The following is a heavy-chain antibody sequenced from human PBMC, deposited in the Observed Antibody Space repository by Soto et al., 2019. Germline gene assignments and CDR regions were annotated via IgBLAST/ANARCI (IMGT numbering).Heavy chain of an antibody. Sequence: GGSLRLSCAASGFTFSSYAMSWVRQAPGKGLEWVSAISGSGGSTYYADSVKGRFTISRDNSKNTLYLQMNSLRAEDTAVYYCAKGGGYCSGGSCYPNWFDPWGQGTLVTVSS. CDR2: ISGSGGST. J-gene: IGHJ5*02. CDR3: AKGGGYCSGGSCYPNWFDP. V-gene: IGHV3-23*01. D-gene: IGHD2-15*01. CDR1: GFTFSSYA.